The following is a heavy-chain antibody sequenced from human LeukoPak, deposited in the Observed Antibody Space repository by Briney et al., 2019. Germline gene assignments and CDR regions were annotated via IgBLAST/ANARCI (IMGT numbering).Heavy chain of an antibody. CDR1: GFTFSSYG. CDR2: ISYDGSNK. Sequence: GGSLRLSCAASGFTFSSYGMHWVRQAPGKGLEWVAVISYDGSNKYCADSVKGRFTISRDNSKNTLYLQMNSLRAEDTAVYYCAKDEVTTGLGDYWGQGTLVTVSS. V-gene: IGHV3-30*18. D-gene: IGHD4-4*01. CDR3: AKDEVTTGLGDY. J-gene: IGHJ4*02.